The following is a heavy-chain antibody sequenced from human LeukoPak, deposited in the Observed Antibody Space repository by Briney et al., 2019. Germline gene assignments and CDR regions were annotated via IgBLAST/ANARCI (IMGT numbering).Heavy chain of an antibody. CDR2: IHYSGST. CDR3: ARGGGYNRREEAFDF. Sequence: PSETLSLTCTVSSGSIGTYYWSWIRQPPGKGLEWIGYIHYSGSTNYNPSLKSRVTMSVDRYKNQFSLRLTSVTAVDTAVYYCARGGGYNRREEAFDFWGQGTMVTVSS. J-gene: IGHJ3*01. V-gene: IGHV4-59*01. CDR1: SGSIGTYY. D-gene: IGHD1-14*01.